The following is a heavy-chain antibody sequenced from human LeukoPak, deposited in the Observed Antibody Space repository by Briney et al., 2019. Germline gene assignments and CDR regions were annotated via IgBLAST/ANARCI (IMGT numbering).Heavy chain of an antibody. Sequence: GGSLRLSCAASGFTFSSYGMHWVRQAPGKGLEWVAVISYDGSNKYYADSVKGRFTISRDNSKNTLYLQMNSLRAEDTAVYYCARGNYDFWSGYYTGWFDPWGQGTLVTVSS. CDR3: ARGNYDFWSGYYTGWFDP. CDR1: GFTFSSYG. CDR2: ISYDGSNK. J-gene: IGHJ5*02. D-gene: IGHD3-3*01. V-gene: IGHV3-30*03.